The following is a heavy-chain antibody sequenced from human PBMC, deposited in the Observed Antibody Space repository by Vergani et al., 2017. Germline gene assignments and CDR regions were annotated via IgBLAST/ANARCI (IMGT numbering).Heavy chain of an antibody. CDR1: GYTFFNYG. J-gene: IGHJ4*02. D-gene: IGHD3-10*01. Sequence: QVQLVQSGPEMKQPGASVKVSCKASGYTFFNYGVNWIRRAPGQGFEWLGWIRADNGDTRYAPRLQDRLTLTTDSSTSTAYMELRSLISDDTAVYYCTGDGTYYYGSGSYYVFEYWGQGTLVTVSS. CDR3: TGDGTYYYGSGSYYVFEY. V-gene: IGHV1-18*04. CDR2: IRADNGDT.